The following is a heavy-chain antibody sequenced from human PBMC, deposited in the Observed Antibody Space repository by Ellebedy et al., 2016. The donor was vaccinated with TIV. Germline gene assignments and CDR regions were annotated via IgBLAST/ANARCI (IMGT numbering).Heavy chain of an antibody. Sequence: GESLKISCAASGFTFSNCGMHWVRQAPGKGLEWVAFIRYDGNNEHYADSVKGRFTISRDNSKNTLYLQMNSLRAEDTAVYSCAKEGDSSGSYVFDYWGQGTLVTVSS. CDR3: AKEGDSSGSYVFDY. CDR1: GFTFSNCG. J-gene: IGHJ4*02. CDR2: IRYDGNNE. D-gene: IGHD3-10*01. V-gene: IGHV3-30*02.